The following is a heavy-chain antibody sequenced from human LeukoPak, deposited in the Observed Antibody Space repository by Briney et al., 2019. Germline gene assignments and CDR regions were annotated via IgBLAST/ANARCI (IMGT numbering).Heavy chain of an antibody. CDR3: ASTLRFLPYRRFDY. CDR1: GVSIISSNYY. Sequence: PSETLSLTCSVSGVSIISSNYYWGWIRQPPGKGLEWIGSIYQSGSGSSYYNPSLKSRVTMSGDTSKNQFFLRLSSVTAADTAGYYCASTLRFLPYRRFDYWGQGTLVTVPS. V-gene: IGHV4-39*01. CDR2: IYQSGSGSS. J-gene: IGHJ4*02. D-gene: IGHD3-3*01.